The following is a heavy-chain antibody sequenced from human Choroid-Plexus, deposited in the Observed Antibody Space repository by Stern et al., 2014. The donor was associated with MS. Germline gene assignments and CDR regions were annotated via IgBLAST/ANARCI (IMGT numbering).Heavy chain of an antibody. V-gene: IGHV3-30*18. J-gene: IGHJ5*02. CDR3: AKDRQYLTYFFDH. CDR2: VSYDGSNK. D-gene: IGHD2/OR15-2a*01. CDR1: GFTFGSCA. Sequence: VQLVESGGGVVQPGRPLRLSCVASGFTFGSCAMHWVRQAPGKGLEWVAGVSYDGSNKYYADSGKCRFTISRDNSQNTLYMQMSSLRPEDTAVYYCAKDRQYLTYFFDHWGQGSLVTVSP.